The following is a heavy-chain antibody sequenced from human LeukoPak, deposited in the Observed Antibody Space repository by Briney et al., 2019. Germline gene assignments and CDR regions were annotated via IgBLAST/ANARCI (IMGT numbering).Heavy chain of an antibody. V-gene: IGHV1-69*13. Sequence: ASVKVSCKASGGTFSSYAISWVRQAPGQGLEGMGGIIPIFGTANYAQKFQGRVTITAGESTSTAYMELSSLRSEDTAVHYCARVLGYCSSTSCSTYSYYYMDVWGNGTTVTISS. D-gene: IGHD2-2*01. CDR1: GGTFSSYA. CDR2: IIPIFGTA. CDR3: ARVLGYCSSTSCSTYSYYYMDV. J-gene: IGHJ6*03.